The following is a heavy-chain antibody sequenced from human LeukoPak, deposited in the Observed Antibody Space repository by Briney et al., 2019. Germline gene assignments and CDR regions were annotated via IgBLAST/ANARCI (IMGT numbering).Heavy chain of an antibody. J-gene: IGHJ3*02. CDR3: AREGGGILSPGAIVGATTGDAFDI. V-gene: IGHV1-69*05. CDR1: GGTFSSYA. CDR2: IIPIFGTA. D-gene: IGHD1-26*01. Sequence: GASVKVSCKASGGTFSSYAISWVRQAPGQGLEWMGGIIPIFGTANYAQKFQGRVTITTDESTSTAYMELNSLRAEDTAVYYCAREGGGILSPGAIVGATTGDAFDIWGQGTMVTVSS.